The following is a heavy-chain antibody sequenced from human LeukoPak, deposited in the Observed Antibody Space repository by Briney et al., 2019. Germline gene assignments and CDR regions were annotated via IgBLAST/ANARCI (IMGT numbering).Heavy chain of an antibody. D-gene: IGHD2-15*01. CDR1: GFTFSSYS. CDR3: ARDDGYYAFDI. V-gene: IGHV3-21*01. J-gene: IGHJ3*02. CDR2: ISSSSSYI. Sequence: GGSLRLSCAASGFTFSSYSMNWVRQAAGKGLEWVSSISSSSSYIYYADSVKGRFTISRDNAKNSLYLQMSSLRAEDTAVYYCARDDGYYAFDIWGQGTMVTVSS.